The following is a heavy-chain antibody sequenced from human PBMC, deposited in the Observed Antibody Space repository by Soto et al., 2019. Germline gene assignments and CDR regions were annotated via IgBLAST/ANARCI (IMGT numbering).Heavy chain of an antibody. D-gene: IGHD6-6*01. Sequence: EVELVESGGGLVKPGGSLTLSCAASGFTFRTYYMIWVRQAPGKGLEWVSSISAGSSNIYHAPSVKGRFTISRDNAKNSLYLQIDSLRAEDTAVYYCARQYPSSSRHFDHWGQGTLVTVSS. V-gene: IGHV3-21*01. CDR3: ARQYPSSSRHFDH. CDR2: ISAGSSNI. CDR1: GFTFRTYY. J-gene: IGHJ4*02.